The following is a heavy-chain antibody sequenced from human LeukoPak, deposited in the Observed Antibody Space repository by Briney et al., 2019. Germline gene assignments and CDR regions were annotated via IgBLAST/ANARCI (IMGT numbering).Heavy chain of an antibody. V-gene: IGHV4-61*01. CDR1: GGSISSSSYY. J-gene: IGHJ5*02. CDR3: ARVSSIVATTPRLSWFDP. D-gene: IGHD5-12*01. Sequence: SETLSLTCTVSGGSISSSSYYWSWIRQPPGKGLEWIGYIYYSGSTNYNPSLKSRVTISVDTSKNQFSLKLSSVTAADTAVYYCARVSSIVATTPRLSWFDPWGQGTLVTVSS. CDR2: IYYSGST.